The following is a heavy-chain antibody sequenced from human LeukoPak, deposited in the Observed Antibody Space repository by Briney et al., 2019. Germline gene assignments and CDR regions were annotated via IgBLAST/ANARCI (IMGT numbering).Heavy chain of an antibody. CDR1: GFTFSTYN. CDR2: ITSSSSYT. D-gene: IGHD4-23*01. Sequence: GGSLRLSCAASGFTFSTYNMNWVRQAPGKGLEWVSSITSSSSYTFYADSVRGRFTISRDNRKNSLYLQMNSLRPEDTALYYCAKDIGYDFGGNSGLAYWGQGTLVTVSS. V-gene: IGHV3-21*04. J-gene: IGHJ4*02. CDR3: AKDIGYDFGGNSGLAY.